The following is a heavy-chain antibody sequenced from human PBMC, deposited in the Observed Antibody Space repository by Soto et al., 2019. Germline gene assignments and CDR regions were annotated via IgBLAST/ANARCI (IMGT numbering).Heavy chain of an antibody. V-gene: IGHV3-64*01. CDR3: ARDPYSGSYVPPRNNWFDP. J-gene: IGHJ5*02. Sequence: PGGSLRLSCAASGFTFSSYAMHWVRQAPGKGLDYVSAISSNGGSTYYANSVKGRFTISRDNSKNTLYLQMGSLRAEDMAVYYCARDPYSGSYVPPRNNWFDPWGQGTLVTVSS. CDR1: GFTFSSYA. CDR2: ISSNGGST. D-gene: IGHD1-26*01.